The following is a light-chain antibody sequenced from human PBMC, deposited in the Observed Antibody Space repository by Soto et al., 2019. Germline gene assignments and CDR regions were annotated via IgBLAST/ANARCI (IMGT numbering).Light chain of an antibody. CDR3: QQYGSSRLT. CDR1: QSVSSSY. Sequence: EIVLTQSPGTLSLSPGERATLSCRASQSVSSSYLAWYQQKPGQAPRLLIYCASSSATGIPDRFSGSGSGKDVTRTISRLEPEDVAVYYCQQYGSSRLTFGGGTKVEIK. CDR2: CAS. J-gene: IGKJ4*01. V-gene: IGKV3-20*01.